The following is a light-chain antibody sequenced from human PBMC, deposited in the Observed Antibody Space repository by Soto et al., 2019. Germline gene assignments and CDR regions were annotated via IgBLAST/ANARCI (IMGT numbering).Light chain of an antibody. CDR1: QDISSW. V-gene: IGKV1D-12*01. CDR3: QQAYSLPLT. J-gene: IGKJ4*01. CDR2: SAS. Sequence: DIQMTQSPSSVSASVGDRVIITCRASQDISSWLAWYQQKAGEAPKLLIFSASRLHSGVPSRFSGSVSGTDFTLTITNLQPEDFATYYCQQAYSLPLTFGEGTKVEIK.